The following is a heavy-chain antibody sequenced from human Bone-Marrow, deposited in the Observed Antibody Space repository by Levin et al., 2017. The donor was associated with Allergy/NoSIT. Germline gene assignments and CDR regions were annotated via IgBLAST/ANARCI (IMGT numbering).Heavy chain of an antibody. CDR1: GFTFSNHV. V-gene: IGHV3-23*01. CDR3: ATNDVSWNNGYEAY. J-gene: IGHJ4*02. Sequence: PGESLKISCAASGFTFSNHVMHWVRQAPREGLEWVSSISANGANTYYADSVKGRFTISRDNSKNALYLQMSSLRAEDTAVYYCATNDVSWNNGYEAYWGRGTLVTVSS. CDR2: ISANGANT. D-gene: IGHD1/OR15-1a*01.